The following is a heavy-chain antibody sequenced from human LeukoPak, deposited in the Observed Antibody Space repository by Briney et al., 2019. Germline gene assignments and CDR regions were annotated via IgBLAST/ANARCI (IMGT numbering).Heavy chain of an antibody. CDR2: IYYSGST. J-gene: IGHJ4*02. D-gene: IGHD3-22*01. Sequence: SETLSLTCTVSGGSISSSSYYWGWIRQPPGKGLEWIGSIYYSGSTYYNPSLKSRVTISVDTSKSQFSLKLSSVTAADTAVYYCARRRQRYYDSSGYYPGLYYFDYWGQGTLVTVSS. CDR3: ARRRQRYYDSSGYYPGLYYFDY. CDR1: GGSISSSSYY. V-gene: IGHV4-39*01.